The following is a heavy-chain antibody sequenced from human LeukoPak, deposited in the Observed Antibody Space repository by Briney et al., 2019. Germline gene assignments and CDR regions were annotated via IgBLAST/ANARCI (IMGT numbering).Heavy chain of an antibody. CDR2: ISGSGGST. V-gene: IGHV3-23*01. Sequence: GGSLRLSCAASGFTFSSYAMSWVRQAPGKGLEWVSAISGSGGSTYYADSVKGRFTISIDNSKNTLYLQMNSLRAEDTAVYYCANHYYDSSGYYGPFDYWGQGTLVTVSS. J-gene: IGHJ4*02. CDR3: ANHYYDSSGYYGPFDY. CDR1: GFTFSSYA. D-gene: IGHD3-22*01.